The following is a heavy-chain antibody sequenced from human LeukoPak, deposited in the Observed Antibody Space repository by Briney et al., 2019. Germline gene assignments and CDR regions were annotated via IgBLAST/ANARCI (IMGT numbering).Heavy chain of an antibody. CDR3: ARVPGGGTAAN. CDR2: IHYSGST. CDR1: GGSISSYY. J-gene: IGHJ3*01. D-gene: IGHD1-7*01. V-gene: IGHV4-59*01. Sequence: SETLSLTCTVSGGSISSYYWSWIRQPPGKGLDWIGYIHYSGSTNYSPSLKSRVTISVDTSKNQFSLKLSSVTAADTAVYYCARVPGGGTAANWGQGTMVTVSS.